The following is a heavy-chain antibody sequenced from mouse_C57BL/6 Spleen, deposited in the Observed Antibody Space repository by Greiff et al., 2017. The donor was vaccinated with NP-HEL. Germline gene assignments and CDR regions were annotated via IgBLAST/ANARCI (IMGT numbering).Heavy chain of an antibody. CDR2: INPNNGGT. D-gene: IGHD1-1*01. V-gene: IGHV1-26*01. Sequence: EVQLQESGPELVKPGASVKISCKASGYTFTDYYMNWVKQSHGKSLEWIGDINPNNGGTSYNSKFKGKATLTVDKSSSTAYMELRSLTSEDSAVYYCSNYYGYAMDYWGQGTSVTVSS. J-gene: IGHJ4*01. CDR1: GYTFTDYY. CDR3: SNYYGYAMDY.